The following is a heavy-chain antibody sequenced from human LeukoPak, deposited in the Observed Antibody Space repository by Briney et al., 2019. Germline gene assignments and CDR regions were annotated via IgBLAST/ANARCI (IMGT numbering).Heavy chain of an antibody. CDR3: ARMDYDSSGYTY. Sequence: ASVKVSCKAFGYTFTSYDINWVRQATGQGLEWMGWMNPNSGNTGYAQKFQGRVTMTRNTSISTAYMELSSLRSEDTAVYYCARMDYDSSGYTYWXQGTLVTVSS. J-gene: IGHJ4*02. D-gene: IGHD3-22*01. V-gene: IGHV1-8*01. CDR1: GYTFTSYD. CDR2: MNPNSGNT.